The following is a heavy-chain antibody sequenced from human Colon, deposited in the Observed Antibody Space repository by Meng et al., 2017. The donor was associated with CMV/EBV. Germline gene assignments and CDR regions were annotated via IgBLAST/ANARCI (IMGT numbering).Heavy chain of an antibody. CDR3: ARGPLAPHLRYFDY. Sequence: VLLLHSAPDLVPPSAHLSITCTVAGASLTSYYWSWNRQPAGKVLEWIGRVYISGNTNYNPSLKSRVTMSIDTSKNQLSLNIRSVTAADTAVYYCARGPLAPHLRYFDYWGRGTLVTVSS. V-gene: IGHV4-4*07. J-gene: IGHJ4*02. D-gene: IGHD2-15*01. CDR1: GASLTSYY. CDR2: VYISGNT.